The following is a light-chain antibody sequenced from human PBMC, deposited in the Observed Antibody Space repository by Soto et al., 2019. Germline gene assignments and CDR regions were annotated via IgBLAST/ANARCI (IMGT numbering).Light chain of an antibody. Sequence: QSVLTQPRSVSGPPGQSVTISCTGTSSDVGTYTYVSWYQQHPGKAPKLIIYDVIKRPSGVPDRFSGSKSGNTASLTISGLQAEDEADYYCCSYAGSYTHVFGTGTKV. CDR3: CSYAGSYTHV. V-gene: IGLV2-11*01. J-gene: IGLJ1*01. CDR2: DVI. CDR1: SSDVGTYTY.